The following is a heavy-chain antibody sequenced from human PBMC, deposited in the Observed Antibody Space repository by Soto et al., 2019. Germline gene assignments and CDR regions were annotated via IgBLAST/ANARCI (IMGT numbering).Heavy chain of an antibody. CDR1: GFTVSSNY. J-gene: IGHJ4*02. V-gene: IGHV3-53*05. Sequence: GGSLRLSCAASGFTVSSNYVSWVRQAPGKGLEWVSGIYWDSNRIDYADPVRGRFTTSRENAKNSLYLEMNSLRVEDTALYYCIKETSPGGLDYWGQGTLVTVSS. CDR2: IYWDSNRI. CDR3: IKETSPGGLDY. D-gene: IGHD1-26*01.